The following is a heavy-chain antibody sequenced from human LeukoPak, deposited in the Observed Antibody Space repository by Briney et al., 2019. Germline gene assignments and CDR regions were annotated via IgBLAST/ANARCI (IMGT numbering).Heavy chain of an antibody. CDR2: INPNSGGT. CDR3: ARVAYYGSGSYFSF. Sequence: ASVKVSCKASGYTFTSYDINWVRQAPGQGLEWMGWINPNSGGTNYAQKFQGRVTMTRDTSISTAYMELSRLRSDDTAVYYCARVAYYGSGSYFSFWGQGTLVTVSS. J-gene: IGHJ4*02. D-gene: IGHD3-10*01. V-gene: IGHV1-2*02. CDR1: GYTFTSYD.